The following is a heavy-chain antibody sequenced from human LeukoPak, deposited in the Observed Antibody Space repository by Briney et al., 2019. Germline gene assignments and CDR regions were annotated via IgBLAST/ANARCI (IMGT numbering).Heavy chain of an antibody. Sequence: GGSLRLSCAASGFTFSSYAMSWVRQAPGKGLEWVSAISGSGGSTYYADSVKGRFTISRDNSKNTLYLQMNSLRAEDTAVYCCAKTDYVWGSYRNDYWGQGTLVTVSS. CDR3: AKTDYVWGSYRNDY. CDR1: GFTFSSYA. V-gene: IGHV3-23*01. D-gene: IGHD3-16*02. CDR2: ISGSGGST. J-gene: IGHJ4*02.